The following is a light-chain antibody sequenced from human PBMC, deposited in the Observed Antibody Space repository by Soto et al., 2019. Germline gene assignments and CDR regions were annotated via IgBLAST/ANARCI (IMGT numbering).Light chain of an antibody. CDR3: QKYGSSPKT. Sequence: EIVLTQSPGTLSLSPGERATLSCRASQSVSSSYLAWYQQKPGQAPRLLIYGASSRATGIPDRFSGSGSGTDLTLTIRRLEPEDFEVYYCQKYGSSPKTFGPGTKVDIK. J-gene: IGKJ3*01. CDR2: GAS. CDR1: QSVSSSY. V-gene: IGKV3-20*01.